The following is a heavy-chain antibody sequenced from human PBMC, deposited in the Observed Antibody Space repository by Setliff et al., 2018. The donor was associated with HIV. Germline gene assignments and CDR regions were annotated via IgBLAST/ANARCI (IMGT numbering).Heavy chain of an antibody. V-gene: IGHV3-20*04. J-gene: IGHJ6*03. CDR1: GFTFSSYA. CDR3: AKDVGYYYYMDV. Sequence: PGGSLRLSCAASGFTFSSYAMSWVLQAPGKGLEWVSGINWNGGSIGYADSVKGRFTMSRDNGKNSVYLQMNSLRPEDTALYYCAKDVGYYYYMDVWGEGTTVTVSS. CDR2: INWNGGSI.